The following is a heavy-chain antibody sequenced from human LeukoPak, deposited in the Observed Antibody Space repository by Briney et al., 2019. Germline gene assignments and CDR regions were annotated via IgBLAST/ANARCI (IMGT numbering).Heavy chain of an antibody. D-gene: IGHD2-2*01. CDR2: ISSSSSTI. CDR1: GFTFSSYS. V-gene: IGHV3-48*01. Sequence: GGSLRLSCAASGFTFSSYSMIRVRQAPGKGLEWVPYISSSSSTIYYADSVKGRFTISRDNSKNTLYLQMNSLRAEDTAVYYCANGVICSSTSCYAPPEGYWGQGTLVTVSS. J-gene: IGHJ4*02. CDR3: ANGVICSSTSCYAPPEGY.